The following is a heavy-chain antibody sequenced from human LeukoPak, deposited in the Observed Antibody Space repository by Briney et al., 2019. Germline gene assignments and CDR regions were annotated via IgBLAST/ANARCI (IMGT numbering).Heavy chain of an antibody. J-gene: IGHJ4*02. CDR2: IYYSGST. CDR1: GGSISSSSYY. CDR3: ARDLGLLAAAGIDY. V-gene: IGHV4-39*07. Sequence: PSETLSLTCTVSGGSISSSSYYWGWIRQPPGKGLEWIGSIYYSGSTYYNPSLKSRVTISVDTSKNQFSLKLSSVTAADTAVYYCARDLGLLAAAGIDYWGQGTLVTVSS. D-gene: IGHD6-13*01.